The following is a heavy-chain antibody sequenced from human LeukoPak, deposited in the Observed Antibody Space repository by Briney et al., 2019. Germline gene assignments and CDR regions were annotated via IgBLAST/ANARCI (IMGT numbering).Heavy chain of an antibody. V-gene: IGHV3-7*01. Sequence: GGTLRLSCAASGFTFNTYGMSWVRQAPGKGLEWVANIKEDGSEKYYVDSVKGRFTISRDNAKNSLYLQMNSLRAEDTAVYYCARILVYGSGAEAFDYWGQGTLVTVSS. CDR2: IKEDGSEK. J-gene: IGHJ4*02. CDR1: GFTFNTYG. CDR3: ARILVYGSGAEAFDY. D-gene: IGHD3-10*01.